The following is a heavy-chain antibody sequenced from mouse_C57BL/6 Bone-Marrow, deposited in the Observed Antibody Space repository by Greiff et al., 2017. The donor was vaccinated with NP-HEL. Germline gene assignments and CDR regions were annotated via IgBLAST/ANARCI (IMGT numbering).Heavy chain of an antibody. Sequence: VQLQQSGPELVKPGASVKISCKASGYAFSSSWMNWVKQRPGKGLEWIGRIYPGDGDTNYNGKFKGKATLTADKSSSTAYMQLSSLTSEDSAVYCCARGGNYGYWGQGTTLTVSS. CDR2: IYPGDGDT. D-gene: IGHD2-1*01. V-gene: IGHV1-82*01. CDR1: GYAFSSSW. J-gene: IGHJ2*01. CDR3: ARGGNYGY.